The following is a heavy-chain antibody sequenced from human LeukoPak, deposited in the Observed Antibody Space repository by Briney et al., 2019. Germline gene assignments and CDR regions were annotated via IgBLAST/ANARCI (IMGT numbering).Heavy chain of an antibody. Sequence: GGSLRLSCAASGFTFSSYSMNWVRQAPGKGLEWVSTISGGGGSTYYADSVKGRFAISRDNLNNTLYLQMDSLRADDTAVYYCAKVRGTYYYMDVWGKGTTVTVSS. CDR2: ISGGGGST. CDR1: GFTFSSYS. J-gene: IGHJ6*03. CDR3: AKVRGTYYYMDV. V-gene: IGHV3-23*01.